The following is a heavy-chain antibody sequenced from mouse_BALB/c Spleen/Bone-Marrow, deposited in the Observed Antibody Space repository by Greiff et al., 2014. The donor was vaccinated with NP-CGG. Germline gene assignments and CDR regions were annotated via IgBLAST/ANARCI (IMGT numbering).Heavy chain of an antibody. V-gene: IGHV2-9*01. CDR1: GFSLTTFG. CDR2: IWADGSK. CDR3: AKNSYDAMDY. J-gene: IGHJ4*01. Sequence: QVQLQQSGPGLVAPSQSLSITRTVSGFSLTTFGVDWVRQPPGKGLEWLGVIWADGSKSYNSALMSRLSIRKDNSRSQVFLKMNSLQTDDTAMYYCAKNSYDAMDYWGQGTSVTVSS.